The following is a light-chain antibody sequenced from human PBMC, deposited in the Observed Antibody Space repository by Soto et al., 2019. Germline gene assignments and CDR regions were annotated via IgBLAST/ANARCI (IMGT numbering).Light chain of an antibody. J-gene: IGKJ1*01. CDR3: QQYYSTPWT. Sequence: DIVMTQSPDSLAVSLGERATINCKSSQSVLSSSNNKNYLTWYQQKLGQPPKLLIYWASTRESGVPDRFSGSGSGADFTLTISSLQAEDVAFYYCQQYYSTPWTFGQGTKVEIK. CDR1: QSVLSSSNNKNY. V-gene: IGKV4-1*01. CDR2: WAS.